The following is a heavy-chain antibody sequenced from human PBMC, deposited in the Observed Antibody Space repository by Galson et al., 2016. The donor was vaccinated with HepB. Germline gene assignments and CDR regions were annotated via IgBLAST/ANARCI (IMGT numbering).Heavy chain of an antibody. Sequence: SLRLSCAASGFTFSSYAMSWVRQAPGKGLEWVSTITASAGSTYYTDSVKGRFTISRDNSKNTLYLQMNTLTGEDTAVYYCAKKGATLGFPSFDYWGQGTLVTVSS. CDR1: GFTFSSYA. V-gene: IGHV3-23*01. D-gene: IGHD5-12*01. CDR3: AKKGATLGFPSFDY. CDR2: ITASAGST. J-gene: IGHJ4*02.